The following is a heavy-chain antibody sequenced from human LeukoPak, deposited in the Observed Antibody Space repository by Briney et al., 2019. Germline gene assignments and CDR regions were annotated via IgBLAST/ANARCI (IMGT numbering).Heavy chain of an antibody. V-gene: IGHV3-7*01. CDR2: IKQDGSKK. Sequence: GGSLRLSCAASGFTFSSYWMSWVRQAPGKGLEWVANIKQDGSKKNYVDSVKGRFTVSRDNAKNSLYLQMNSLRVEDTAVYYCARFISLGGWGQGAPVTVSS. CDR3: ARFISLGG. CDR1: GFTFSSYW. D-gene: IGHD3-10*01. J-gene: IGHJ4*02.